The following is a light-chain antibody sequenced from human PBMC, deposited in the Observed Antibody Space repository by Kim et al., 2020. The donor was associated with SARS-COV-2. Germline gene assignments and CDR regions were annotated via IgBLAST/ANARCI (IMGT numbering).Light chain of an antibody. Sequence: QAGLTRPPSVSKGLRQTATLTCTGNSNNVGNQGAAWLQQHQGHPPKLLSYTNNNRPSGISERLSASRSGNTASLTITGLQPEDEADYYCSAWDSSLGAWVFGGGTKLTVL. CDR3: SAWDSSLGAWV. V-gene: IGLV10-54*01. J-gene: IGLJ3*02. CDR2: TNN. CDR1: SNNVGNQG.